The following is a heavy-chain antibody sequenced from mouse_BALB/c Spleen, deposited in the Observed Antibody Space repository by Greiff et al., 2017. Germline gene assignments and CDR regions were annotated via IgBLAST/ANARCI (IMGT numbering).Heavy chain of an antibody. D-gene: IGHD1-2*01. V-gene: IGHV3-2*02. J-gene: IGHJ3*01. Sequence: EVKLQESGPGLVKPSQSLSLTCTVTGYSITSDYAWNWIRQFPGNKLEWMGYISYSGSTSYNPSLKSRISITRDTSKNQFFLQLNSVTTEDTATYYCASGGYGYSWFAYWGQGTLVTVSA. CDR1: GYSITSDYA. CDR3: ASGGYGYSWFAY. CDR2: ISYSGST.